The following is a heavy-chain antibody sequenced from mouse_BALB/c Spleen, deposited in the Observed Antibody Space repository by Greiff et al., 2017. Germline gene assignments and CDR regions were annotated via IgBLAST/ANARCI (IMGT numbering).Heavy chain of an antibody. CDR2: ISNGGGST. Sequence: EVKLVESGGGLVQPGGSLKLSCAASGFTFSSYTMSWVRQTPEKRLEWVAYISNGGGSTYYPDTVKGRFTISRDNAKNTLYLQMSSLKSEDTAMYYCARGGEVRRDFAYWGQGTLVTVSA. CDR3: ARGGEVRRDFAY. CDR1: GFTFSSYT. J-gene: IGHJ3*01. D-gene: IGHD2-14*01. V-gene: IGHV5-12-2*01.